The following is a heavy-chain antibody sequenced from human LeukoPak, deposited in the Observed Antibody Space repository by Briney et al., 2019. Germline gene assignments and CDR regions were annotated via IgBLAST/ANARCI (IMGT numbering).Heavy chain of an antibody. J-gene: IGHJ4*02. Sequence: GGSLRLSCAASGFTFSSYGMHWVRQAPGKGLEWVAVISYDGSNKYYADSVKGRFTISRDNSKNTLYLQMNSLRAEDTAVYYCAKDSSSWYFDYWGQGTLVTVSS. CDR2: ISYDGSNK. D-gene: IGHD6-13*01. CDR3: AKDSSSWYFDY. V-gene: IGHV3-30*18. CDR1: GFTFSSYG.